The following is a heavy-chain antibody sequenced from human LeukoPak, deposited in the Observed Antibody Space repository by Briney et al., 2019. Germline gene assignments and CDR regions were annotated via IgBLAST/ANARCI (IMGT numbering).Heavy chain of an antibody. CDR3: ARDRSGYSSGWYHLGY. D-gene: IGHD6-19*01. Sequence: PSQTLSLTCAVSGGSISSGGYYWSWIRQHPGKGLEWIGYIYYSGSTYYNPSLKSRVTISVDTSKNQFSLKLSSVTAADTAVYYCARDRSGYSSGWYHLGYWGQGTLVSVSS. V-gene: IGHV4-31*11. CDR1: GGSISSGGYY. J-gene: IGHJ4*02. CDR2: IYYSGST.